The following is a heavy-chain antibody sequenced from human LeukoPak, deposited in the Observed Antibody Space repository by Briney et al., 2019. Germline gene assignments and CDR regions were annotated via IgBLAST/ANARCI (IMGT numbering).Heavy chain of an antibody. CDR2: IKQDGSEK. CDR1: GFTFSSYW. CDR3: ARVGNLYYYYYMDV. V-gene: IGHV3-7*01. D-gene: IGHD1-14*01. Sequence: GGSLRLSCAASGFTFSSYWMSWVRQAPGKGLEWVANIKQDGSEKYYVDSVKGRFTISRDNAKNSLYLQMNSLRAEDTAVYYCARVGNLYYYYYMDVWGKGTTVTVSS. J-gene: IGHJ6*03.